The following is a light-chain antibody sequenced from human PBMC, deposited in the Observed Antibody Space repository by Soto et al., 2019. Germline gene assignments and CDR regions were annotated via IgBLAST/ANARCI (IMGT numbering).Light chain of an antibody. Sequence: ETLMTQSPVTLSVSPGERVTLSCRASQSVSSKLAWYQQKPGQAPRLLIYGASTRATGIPARFSGSGSGTEFTLIISSLQSEDSAVYYCQQYNSWLWTFGQGTKVDI. CDR2: GAS. V-gene: IGKV3-15*01. J-gene: IGKJ1*01. CDR1: QSVSSK. CDR3: QQYNSWLWT.